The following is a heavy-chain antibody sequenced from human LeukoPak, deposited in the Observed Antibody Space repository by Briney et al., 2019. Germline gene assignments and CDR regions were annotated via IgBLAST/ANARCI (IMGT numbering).Heavy chain of an antibody. CDR2: VYDSGST. D-gene: IGHD5-12*01. CDR3: ARVILRGLSWFDP. V-gene: IGHV4-39*07. CDR1: GSSISSSAYY. J-gene: IGHJ5*02. Sequence: PSETLSRTCSVSGSSISSSAYYWGWLRQPPGKGLEWIGSVYDSGSTYYNPSLKSRLTISVDTSNNQVSLKLSSVTAADTAVYYCARVILRGLSWFDPWGQGTLVIVSS.